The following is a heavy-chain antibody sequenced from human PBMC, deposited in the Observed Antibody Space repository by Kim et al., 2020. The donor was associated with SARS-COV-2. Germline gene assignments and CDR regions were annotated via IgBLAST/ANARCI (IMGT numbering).Heavy chain of an antibody. D-gene: IGHD6-13*01. V-gene: IGHV3-33*01. CDR3: ARDSIAAAGWDY. J-gene: IGHJ4*02. CDR1: GFTFSSYG. Sequence: GGSLRLSCAASGFTFSSYGMHWVRQAPGKGLEWVAVIWYDGSNKYYADSVKGRFTISRDNSKNTLYLQMNSLRAEDTAVYYCARDSIAAAGWDYWGQGTLVTVSS. CDR2: IWYDGSNK.